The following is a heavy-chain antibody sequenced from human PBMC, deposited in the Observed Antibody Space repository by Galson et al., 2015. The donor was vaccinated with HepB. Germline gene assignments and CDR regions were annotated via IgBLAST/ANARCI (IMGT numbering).Heavy chain of an antibody. CDR2: MYYIGST. CDR1: GGSVSSGSYY. D-gene: IGHD1-26*01. J-gene: IGHJ4*02. CDR3: AIAGEVGAVDY. V-gene: IGHV4-61*01. Sequence: SETLSLTCTVSGGSVSSGSYYWSWIRQPPGKGLEWIGYMYYIGSTNYNPSLKSRITISVDTSKNQFSLKLSSVTAADTAVYYCAIAGEVGAVDYWGQGTLVTVSS.